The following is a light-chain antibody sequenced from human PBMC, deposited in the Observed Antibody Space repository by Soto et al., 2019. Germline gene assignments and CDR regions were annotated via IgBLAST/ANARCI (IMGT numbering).Light chain of an antibody. CDR3: CSYAGSEV. V-gene: IGLV2-23*01. CDR1: SSDVGSYNL. J-gene: IGLJ2*01. Sequence: QSALTQPASVSGSPGQSITISCTGTSSDVGSYNLGSWYQHHPGKAPKLMIYEGSKRPSGVSNRFSGYKSGNTASLTISGVQAEDEADYYCCSYAGSEVLGGGTKLTVL. CDR2: EGS.